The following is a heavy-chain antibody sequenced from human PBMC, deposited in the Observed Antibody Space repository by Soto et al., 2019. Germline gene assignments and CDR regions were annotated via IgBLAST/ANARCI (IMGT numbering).Heavy chain of an antibody. D-gene: IGHD3-10*01. CDR3: ALTYYNGSGSYYDY. CDR1: GFSLSTSGVG. J-gene: IGHJ4*02. V-gene: IGHV2-5*02. CDR2: IYWDDDK. Sequence: QINLKESGPTLVKPTQTLTLTCTFSGFSLSTSGVGVGWIRQPPGKALEWLAVIYWDDDKRYSPSLKSRLTITKDTSKNQVVLTMTNMDPVDTATYYCALTYYNGSGSYYDYWGQGTLVTVSS.